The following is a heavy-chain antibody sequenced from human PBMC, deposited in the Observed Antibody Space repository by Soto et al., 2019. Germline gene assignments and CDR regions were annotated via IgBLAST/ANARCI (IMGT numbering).Heavy chain of an antibody. V-gene: IGHV3-23*01. CDR2: ISGSGGST. Sequence: EVQLLESGGGLVQPGGSLRLSCAASGFTFSSYAMSWVRQAPGKGLEWVSAISGSGGSTYYADSVKGRFTISRDKSKNTLFLQMNSLRAEDTAVYYCAKYSSSYYYYYYMDVWVKGTTVTVSS. D-gene: IGHD6-6*01. J-gene: IGHJ6*03. CDR1: GFTFSSYA. CDR3: AKYSSSYYYYYYMDV.